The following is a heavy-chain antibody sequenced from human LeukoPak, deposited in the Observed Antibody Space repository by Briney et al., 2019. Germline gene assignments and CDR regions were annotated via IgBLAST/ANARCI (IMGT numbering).Heavy chain of an antibody. D-gene: IGHD3-10*01. CDR2: ISSNGSST. V-gene: IGHV3-64*01. CDR1: GFTFSSYA. CDR3: ARDWHGGFDY. Sequence: PGGSLRLSCAASGFTFSSYAMHWVRQAPGKGLEYVSAISSNGSSTYYANSVKGRFTISRDNSKNTLYLQMGSLRAEDMAVYYCARDWHGGFDYWGQGTLVTVSS. J-gene: IGHJ4*02.